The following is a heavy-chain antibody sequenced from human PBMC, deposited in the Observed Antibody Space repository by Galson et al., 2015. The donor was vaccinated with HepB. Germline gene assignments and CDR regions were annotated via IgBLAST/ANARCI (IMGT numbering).Heavy chain of an antibody. J-gene: IGHJ6*02. CDR2: INPSGGST. CDR3: ARDPLSIEFGELVYYYYGMDV. V-gene: IGHV1-46*04. D-gene: IGHD3-10*01. CDR1: GYTFTSYY. Sequence: SVKVSCKASGYTFTSYYMHWVRQAPGQGLEWMGIINPSGGSTSYAQKLQGRVTMTRDTSTSTVYMELSSLRSEDTAVYYCARDPLSIEFGELVYYYYGMDVWGQGTTVTVSS.